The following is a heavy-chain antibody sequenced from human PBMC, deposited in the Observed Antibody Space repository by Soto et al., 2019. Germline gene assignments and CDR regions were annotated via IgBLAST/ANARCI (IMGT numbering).Heavy chain of an antibody. V-gene: IGHV3-15*01. J-gene: IGHJ4*02. Sequence: PGGSLRLSCAASGFTFSSYGMHRVRQAPGKSVGGTTDHAAPVTGRFIISSDDSKNMLYLQMNSLKIEDTAVYYCTTEYGYSSGQNDNWGQGTLVTVSS. CDR2: KSVGGTT. CDR3: TTEYGYSSGQNDN. CDR1: GFTFSSYG. D-gene: IGHD6-19*01.